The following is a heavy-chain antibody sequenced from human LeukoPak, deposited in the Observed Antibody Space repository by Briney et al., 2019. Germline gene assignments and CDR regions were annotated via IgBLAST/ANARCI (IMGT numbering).Heavy chain of an antibody. Sequence: SETLSLTCTVSGGSISGSDLYWGWIRQLLGKGLEWIGYIYYSGSTYYNPSLKSRVTISVDTSKNQFSLKLSSVTAADTAVYYCARRGNYYSLAFDYWGQGTLVTVSS. CDR3: ARRGNYYSLAFDY. D-gene: IGHD3-10*01. V-gene: IGHV4-31*03. CDR2: IYYSGST. CDR1: GGSISGSDLY. J-gene: IGHJ4*02.